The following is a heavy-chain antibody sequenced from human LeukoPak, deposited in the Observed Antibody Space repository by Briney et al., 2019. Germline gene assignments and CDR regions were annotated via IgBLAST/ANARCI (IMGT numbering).Heavy chain of an antibody. J-gene: IGHJ6*02. CDR3: ARIRTTDYDYWYGMDV. D-gene: IGHD3-16*01. CDR2: ISRNADRS. V-gene: IGHV3-23*01. CDR1: GFTFGNYH. Sequence: GGSLRLSCAASGFTFGNYHMAWVRLLPGKGLEAFSSISRNADRSFYSDSVRGRLTISRDNVANTVSLQMDSLRADDTATYYCARIRTTDYDYWYGMDVWGQGTTVTVSS.